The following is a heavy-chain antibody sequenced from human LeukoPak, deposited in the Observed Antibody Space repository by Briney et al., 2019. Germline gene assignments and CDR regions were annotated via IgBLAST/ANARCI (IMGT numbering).Heavy chain of an antibody. V-gene: IGHV3-15*01. CDR1: GFTFSGYW. Sequence: GRSLRLSCAASGFTFSGYWMSWVRQAPGKGLEWVGRIKSKTDGGTTEYAAPVKGRFTISRDDSKNTLYLQMNSLKTEDTAVYYCATVGAIVLVPATIGSPHDYWGQGTLVTVSS. J-gene: IGHJ4*02. CDR3: ATVGAIVLVPATIGSPHDY. D-gene: IGHD2-2*01. CDR2: IKSKTDGGTT.